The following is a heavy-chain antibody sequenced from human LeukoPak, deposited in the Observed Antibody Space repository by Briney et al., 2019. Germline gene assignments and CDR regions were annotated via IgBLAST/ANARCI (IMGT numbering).Heavy chain of an antibody. D-gene: IGHD3-10*01. V-gene: IGHV6-1*01. Sequence: SQTLSLTCAISGDSVSSNSAAWSWIRQSPSRGLEWLGRTYYRSKWYNDYAVSVKSRITINQDTSKNQFSLQLNSVTPEDTAVYYCARSSNYYGSGKRFYYYYMDVWGKGTTVTVSS. J-gene: IGHJ6*03. CDR2: TYYRSKWYN. CDR3: ARSSNYYGSGKRFYYYYMDV. CDR1: GDSVSSNSAA.